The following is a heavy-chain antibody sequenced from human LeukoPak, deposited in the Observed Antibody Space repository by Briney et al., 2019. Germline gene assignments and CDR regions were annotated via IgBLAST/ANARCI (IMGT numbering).Heavy chain of an antibody. Sequence: ASVKVSCKASGYTFTSYYMHWLRQAPGQGLEWMGIINPSGGSTSYAQKFQVRVTMTRDTSTSTVYMELSSLRSEDTAVYYCAGSSTSFDAFDIWGQGTMVTVSS. D-gene: IGHD2-2*01. CDR1: GYTFTSYY. J-gene: IGHJ3*02. V-gene: IGHV1-46*01. CDR2: INPSGGST. CDR3: AGSSTSFDAFDI.